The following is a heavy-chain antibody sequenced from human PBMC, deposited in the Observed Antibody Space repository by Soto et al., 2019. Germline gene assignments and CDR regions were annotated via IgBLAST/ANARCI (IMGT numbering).Heavy chain of an antibody. Sequence: VQLMESGGGVVQPGTSLRLSCTASGFTYSTSVIHWVRQAPGKGLEWVAVASTDGHKKDYATSVRGRFTISRDNSKNTLYLQMDSLRGDDTAVYYCAREGYSSGRGGVLDYWGRGIMVAVSS. CDR1: GFTYSTSV. CDR2: ASTDGHKK. CDR3: AREGYSSGRGGVLDY. V-gene: IGHV3-30*04. J-gene: IGHJ4*02. D-gene: IGHD2-15*01.